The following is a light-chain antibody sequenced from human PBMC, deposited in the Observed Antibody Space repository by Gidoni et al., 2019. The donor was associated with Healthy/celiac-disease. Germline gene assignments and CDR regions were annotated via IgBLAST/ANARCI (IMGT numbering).Light chain of an antibody. CDR2: DNN. CDR3: GTWDSSLSAMV. J-gene: IGLJ2*01. Sequence: QSVSTQPPSVFAAPGQKVTISCSGSSSNIGNNYVSWYQQLPGTAPKLLIYDNNKRPSGIPDRFSGSKSGTSATLGITGLQTGDEADYYCGTWDSSLSAMVFGGGTKLTVL. CDR1: SSNIGNNY. V-gene: IGLV1-51*01.